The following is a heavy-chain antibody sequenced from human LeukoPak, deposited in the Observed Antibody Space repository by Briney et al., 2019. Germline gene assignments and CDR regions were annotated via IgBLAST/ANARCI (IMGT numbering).Heavy chain of an antibody. Sequence: PSETLSLTCTVSGGSISTSNYYWGWIRQPPGKGLEWIGNIFYSGSTYYSPSLKSRVTISLDTSRNQFSLKLNSVTAADTAVYYCARGIAPNWFDPWGQGTLVTVSS. J-gene: IGHJ5*02. CDR1: GGSISTSNYY. CDR2: IFYSGST. CDR3: ARGIAPNWFDP. D-gene: IGHD6-13*01. V-gene: IGHV4-39*07.